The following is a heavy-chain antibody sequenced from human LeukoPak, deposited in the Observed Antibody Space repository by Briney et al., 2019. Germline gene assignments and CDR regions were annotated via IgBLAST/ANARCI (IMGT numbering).Heavy chain of an antibody. CDR2: ISAYNGNT. CDR3: ARDRRLLRYFDWLLDNFDC. CDR1: GYTLTSYG. D-gene: IGHD3-9*01. V-gene: IGHV1-18*04. Sequence: ASVKVSCKASGYTLTSYGISWVRQAPGQGLEWMGWISAYNGNTNYAQKLQGRVTMTTDTSTRTAYMELRSLRSDDTAVYYCARDRRLLRYFDWLLDNFDCWGQGTLVTVSS. J-gene: IGHJ4*02.